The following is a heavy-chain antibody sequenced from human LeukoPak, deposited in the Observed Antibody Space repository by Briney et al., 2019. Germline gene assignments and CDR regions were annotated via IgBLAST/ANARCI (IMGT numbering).Heavy chain of an antibody. CDR2: IYYSGST. CDR3: ARHQGNYGDYYYYMDV. CDR1: GGSISSSYY. V-gene: IGHV4-39*01. J-gene: IGHJ6*03. D-gene: IGHD4-17*01. Sequence: PSETLSLTCTASGGSISSSYYWGWIRQSPGKGLEWIGSIYYSGSTYYNPSLKSRVTISVDTSKNQFSLKLSSVTAADTAVYYCARHQGNYGDYYYYMDVWGKGTTVTVSS.